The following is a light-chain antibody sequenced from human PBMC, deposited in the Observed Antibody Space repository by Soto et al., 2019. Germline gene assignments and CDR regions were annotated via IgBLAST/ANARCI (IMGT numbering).Light chain of an antibody. CDR2: EVS. J-gene: IGLJ2*01. V-gene: IGLV2-14*01. CDR1: SSDVGGYKF. CDR3: SSYTTSSALV. Sequence: QSVLTQPASVSGSPGQSITISCTGTSSDVGGYKFVSWYQQHPGKDPKLMIYEVSNRPSGVSNRFSGSKSGNTASLTISGLQAEDEADYYCSSYTTSSALVFGGGTKVTVL.